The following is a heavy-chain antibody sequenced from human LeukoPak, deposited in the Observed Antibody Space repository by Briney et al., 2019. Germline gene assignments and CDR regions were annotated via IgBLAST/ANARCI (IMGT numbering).Heavy chain of an antibody. Sequence: PGGSLRLSCAASGFTFSNYGMNWVRQTPGKGLEWVSSISSSSSYIYYVDSVKGRFTISRDNAMNPLYLQMNSVRAEDTAVYYCARSLGSSVADWFDPWGQGALVTVSS. J-gene: IGHJ5*02. V-gene: IGHV3-21*01. D-gene: IGHD2-15*01. CDR2: ISSSSSYI. CDR1: GFTFSNYG. CDR3: ARSLGSSVADWFDP.